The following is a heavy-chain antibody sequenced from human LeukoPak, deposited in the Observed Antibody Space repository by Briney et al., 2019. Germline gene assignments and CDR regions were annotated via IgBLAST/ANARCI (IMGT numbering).Heavy chain of an antibody. CDR3: ARGSLYCSSTSCYARLFSDAFDI. CDR1: GGSISSYH. V-gene: IGHV4-59*13. J-gene: IGHJ3*02. CDR2: ISYRGNT. Sequence: SETLSLTCSVSGGSISSYHWTWIRQPPGKGLEWIGYISYRGNTNYNTSLKSRVTMSVDTPRNQFSLSLSSVTAADTAVYYCARGSLYCSSTSCYARLFSDAFDIWGQGTMVTVSS. D-gene: IGHD2-2*01.